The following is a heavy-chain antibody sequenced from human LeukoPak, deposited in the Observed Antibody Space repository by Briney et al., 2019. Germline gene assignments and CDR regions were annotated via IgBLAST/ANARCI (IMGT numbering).Heavy chain of an antibody. D-gene: IGHD5-12*01. J-gene: IGHJ4*02. CDR2: ISAYNGNT. V-gene: IGHV1-18*01. CDR1: GYTFTSYG. CDR3: ARDLPGGRGYSGYDFDY. Sequence: ASVKVSCKASGYTFTSYGISWVRQAPGQGLEWMGWISAYNGNTNYAQKLQGRVTMTTDTSTSTAYMELRSLRSDDTAVYYCARDLPGGRGYSGYDFDYWGQGTLVTVSS.